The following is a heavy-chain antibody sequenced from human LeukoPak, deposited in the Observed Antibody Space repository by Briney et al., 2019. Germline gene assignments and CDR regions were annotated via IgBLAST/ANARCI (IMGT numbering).Heavy chain of an antibody. J-gene: IGHJ4*02. Sequence: GGSLRLSCAASGFTFSSYAMSWVRQAPGKGLEWVSAISGSGGSTYYADSVKGRFTITRDNSKNTLYLQMNSLRAEDTAIYYCAKETDYYDSSGYWGQGTLVTVSS. D-gene: IGHD3-22*01. CDR2: ISGSGGST. V-gene: IGHV3-23*01. CDR3: AKETDYYDSSGY. CDR1: GFTFSSYA.